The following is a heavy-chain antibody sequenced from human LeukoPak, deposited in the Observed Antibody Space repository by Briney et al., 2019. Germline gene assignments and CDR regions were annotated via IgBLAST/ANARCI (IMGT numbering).Heavy chain of an antibody. Sequence: GGSLRLSCAASGLTVTNAWMNWVRQAPGKGLEWVSSISSSSSYIYYADSVKGRFTISRDNAKNSLYLQMNSLRAEDTAVYYCARDPHPDAFDIWGQGTMVTVSS. CDR1: GLTVTNAW. CDR3: ARDPHPDAFDI. V-gene: IGHV3-21*01. CDR2: ISSSSSYI. J-gene: IGHJ3*02.